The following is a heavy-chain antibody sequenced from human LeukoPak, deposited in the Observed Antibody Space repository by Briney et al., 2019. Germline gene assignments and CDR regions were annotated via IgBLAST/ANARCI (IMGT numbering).Heavy chain of an antibody. D-gene: IGHD1-26*01. CDR1: GGSISNYY. V-gene: IGHV4-59*01. Sequence: SETLSLTCTVSGGSISNYYWGWLRQPPGKGLEWIGYIYYSGTTKYNPSPKSRVTISVDMSMNQFSLKLRSVTAADTAVYYCARERDSGSTFDYWGQGTLVTVSS. CDR3: ARERDSGSTFDY. J-gene: IGHJ4*02. CDR2: IYYSGTT.